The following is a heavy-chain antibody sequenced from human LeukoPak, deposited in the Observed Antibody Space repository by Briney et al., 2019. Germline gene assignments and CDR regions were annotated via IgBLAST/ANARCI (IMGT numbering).Heavy chain of an antibody. D-gene: IGHD2-2*01. J-gene: IGHJ4*02. Sequence: GGSLRLSCAASGFTFSSYAMHWVRQAPGMGLEWVALMSLSYDGINKFYADSVKGRFTISRDNSKNTLYLQMDSLRAEDTAVYYCARDLDQLPQGPLDYWSQGTLVTVSS. CDR1: GFTFSSYA. V-gene: IGHV3-30-3*01. CDR3: ARDLDQLPQGPLDY. CDR2: MSLSYDGINK.